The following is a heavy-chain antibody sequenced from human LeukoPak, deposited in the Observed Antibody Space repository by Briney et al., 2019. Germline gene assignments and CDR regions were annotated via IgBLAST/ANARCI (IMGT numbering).Heavy chain of an antibody. V-gene: IGHV4-59*01. CDR3: ARVHYDSGSYTFDY. Sequence: SETLSLTCTVSGGSISSFSGSWIRQPPGKGLEWIGYIYYSGSTNYNPSLKSRVTMSVDTSKNQFSLKLSSVTAADTAVYYCARVHYDSGSYTFDYWGQGTLVTVSS. CDR2: IYYSGST. D-gene: IGHD3-10*01. J-gene: IGHJ4*02. CDR1: GGSISSFS.